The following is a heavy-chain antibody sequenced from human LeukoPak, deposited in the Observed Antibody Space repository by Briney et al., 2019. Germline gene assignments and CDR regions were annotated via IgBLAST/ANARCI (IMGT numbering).Heavy chain of an antibody. J-gene: IGHJ4*02. D-gene: IGHD3-9*01. CDR1: GGSISSGSYY. Sequence: SQTLSLSCTVSGGSISSGSYYWNCHRPHPGQGLEWIMYIHYSGSTYYNPSLKSRVTMSIDTSENQLSLKLTSVTAADTAVYYCARAHYDILTGYPLDYWGQGTLVTVSS. CDR3: ARAHYDILTGYPLDY. V-gene: IGHV4-31*02. CDR2: IHYSGST.